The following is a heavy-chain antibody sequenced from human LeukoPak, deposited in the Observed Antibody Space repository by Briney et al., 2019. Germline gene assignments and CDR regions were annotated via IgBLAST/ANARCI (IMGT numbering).Heavy chain of an antibody. CDR2: ISSSGGAI. D-gene: IGHD5-18*01. CDR1: GFTFSSFE. CDR3: MSGYSHGADY. Sequence: GGSLRLSCAVSGFTFSSFEMNWVRQAPGKGLEWVSYISSSGGAIYYADSVKGRFTISRDNAKNSLYLQMNSLRTEETAIYYCMSGYSHGADYWGQGTLVTVSS. J-gene: IGHJ4*02. V-gene: IGHV3-48*03.